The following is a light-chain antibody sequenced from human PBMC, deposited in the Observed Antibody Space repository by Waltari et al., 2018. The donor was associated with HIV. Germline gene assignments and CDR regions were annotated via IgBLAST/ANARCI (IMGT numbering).Light chain of an antibody. CDR1: RSNIGTNY. CDR3: AAWDDSLNGVYV. V-gene: IGLV1-47*01. CDR2: RNY. Sequence: QSVLTQPPSASGTPGQRVTISCFGGRSNIGTNYVYWYQQFPGTAPRLLISRNYQRPSGVPNLFSGSKSGTSASLTISGLRSEDEAVYYCAAWDDSLNGVYVFGTGTKVTVL. J-gene: IGLJ1*01.